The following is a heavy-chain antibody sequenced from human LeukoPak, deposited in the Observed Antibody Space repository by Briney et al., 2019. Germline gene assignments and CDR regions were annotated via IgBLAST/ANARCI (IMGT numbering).Heavy chain of an antibody. CDR1: GFTFCSYW. CDR2: IKQDGSEK. D-gene: IGHD3-10*01. Sequence: GGSLRLSCAASGFTFCSYWMSWDRQGQGKGLEWVANIKQDGSEKYYVDSVKGRFTISRDNAKNSLYLQMNSLRAEDTAVYYCARELWAGSDYWGQGTLVTVSS. J-gene: IGHJ4*02. CDR3: ARELWAGSDY. V-gene: IGHV3-7*01.